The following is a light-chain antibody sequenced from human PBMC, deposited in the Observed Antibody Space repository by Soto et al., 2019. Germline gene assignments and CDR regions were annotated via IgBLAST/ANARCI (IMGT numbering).Light chain of an antibody. V-gene: IGKV1-5*01. CDR1: QSISSW. CDR3: QQYNSYSTWT. CDR2: DAS. Sequence: DIQMTQSPATLSASLGDRVTITCRASQSISSWLAWYQQKPGKAPKLLIYDASSLESGVPSRFSGSGSGTEFTLTISSLQPDDFATYYCQQYNSYSTWTFGQGTKVE. J-gene: IGKJ1*01.